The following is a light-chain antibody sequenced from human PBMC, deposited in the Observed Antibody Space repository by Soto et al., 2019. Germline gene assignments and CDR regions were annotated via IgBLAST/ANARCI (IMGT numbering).Light chain of an antibody. CDR2: AAS. CDR1: QSIGIK. CDR3: QHYYSSPYN. V-gene: IGKV3D-15*01. Sequence: EIVVTQSPGTLSVSPGERATLSCRASQSIGIKLAWFQQKPGHAPRLLIFAASTRAAGIPAKFSGSGSGTDFTLTISSLQSEDFAVYYCQHYYSSPYNFGQGTKLEIK. J-gene: IGKJ2*01.